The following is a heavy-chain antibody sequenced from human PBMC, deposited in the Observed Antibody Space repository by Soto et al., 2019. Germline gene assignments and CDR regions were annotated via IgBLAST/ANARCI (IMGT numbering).Heavy chain of an antibody. D-gene: IGHD3-10*01. CDR3: ARGGYYGSGNDYFDY. CDR1: GFTFSTYT. CDR2: ISYDGSNK. Sequence: PGGSLRLSCAASGFTFSTYTMHWVCQAPGKGLEWVTVISYDGSNKYYADSVKGRFTISRDNSKNTLFLQMNSLRAEDTAVYYCARGGYYGSGNDYFDYWGRGTLVTVPS. V-gene: IGHV3-30-3*01. J-gene: IGHJ4*02.